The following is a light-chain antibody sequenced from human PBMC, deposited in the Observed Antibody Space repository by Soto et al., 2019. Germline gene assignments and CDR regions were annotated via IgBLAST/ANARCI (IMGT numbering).Light chain of an antibody. CDR3: QQYGDSPRT. Sequence: EIVLTQSPGTLSLSPGERATLSCRASQSVSSSYLAWYQQKPGQAPRLLIYGASSRATGIPDRFSGSGSGTDFTLTISRLEPEDFGVYYCQQYGDSPRTFGGGTKV. V-gene: IGKV3-20*01. J-gene: IGKJ4*01. CDR2: GAS. CDR1: QSVSSSY.